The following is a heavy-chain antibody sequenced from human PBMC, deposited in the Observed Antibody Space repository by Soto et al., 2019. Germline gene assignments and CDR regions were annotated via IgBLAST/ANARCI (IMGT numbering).Heavy chain of an antibody. CDR3: AKDSEYYDFWSGQYGMDV. Sequence: GGSLRLSCGASGFTFSSYGMHWVRQALGKGLEWVAVISYDGSNKYYADSVKGRFTISRDNSKNTLHLQMNSLRAEDTAVYYCAKDSEYYDFWSGQYGMDVWGQGTTVTVSS. CDR2: ISYDGSNK. V-gene: IGHV3-30*18. D-gene: IGHD3-3*01. CDR1: GFTFSSYG. J-gene: IGHJ6*02.